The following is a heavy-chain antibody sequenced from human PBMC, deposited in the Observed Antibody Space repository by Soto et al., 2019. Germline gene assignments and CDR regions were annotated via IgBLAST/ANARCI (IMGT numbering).Heavy chain of an antibody. D-gene: IGHD4-17*01. Sequence: GGSLRLSCAASGFTFNYYGIHWVRQAPGAGLEWVAVIWYNGRNKYYRDSLKGRFTISRDNSENTVHLEMNSLRVEDTALYYCARSRDNGANSGAFDIWGQGTMVTVSS. V-gene: IGHV3-33*01. CDR1: GFTFNYYG. CDR3: ARSRDNGANSGAFDI. J-gene: IGHJ3*02. CDR2: IWYNGRNK.